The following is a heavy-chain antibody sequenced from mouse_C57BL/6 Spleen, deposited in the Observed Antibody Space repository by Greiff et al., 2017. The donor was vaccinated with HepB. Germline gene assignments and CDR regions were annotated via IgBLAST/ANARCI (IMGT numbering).Heavy chain of an antibody. Sequence: QVQLKESGPELVKPGASVKISCKASGYAFSSSWMNWVKQRPGKGLEWIGRIYPGDGDTNYNGKFKGKATLTADKSSSTAYMQLSSLTSEDSAVYFCARGFYAMDYWGQGTSVTVSS. V-gene: IGHV1-82*01. CDR3: ARGFYAMDY. CDR2: IYPGDGDT. CDR1: GYAFSSSW. J-gene: IGHJ4*01.